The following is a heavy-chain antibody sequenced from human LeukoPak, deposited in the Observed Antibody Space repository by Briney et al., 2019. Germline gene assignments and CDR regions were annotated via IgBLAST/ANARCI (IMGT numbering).Heavy chain of an antibody. Sequence: GGSLRLSCAASGFTFSSYAMEWVRQAPGKGLQWVAFISSDGSNKYYADSVKGRFTISRDNSKNTLYLQMNSLRAEDTAVYYCAKDDLAALDGPFDYWGQGTLVTVS. V-gene: IGHV3-30-3*01. CDR1: GFTFSSYA. J-gene: IGHJ4*02. CDR2: ISSDGSNK. D-gene: IGHD5-24*01. CDR3: AKDDLAALDGPFDY.